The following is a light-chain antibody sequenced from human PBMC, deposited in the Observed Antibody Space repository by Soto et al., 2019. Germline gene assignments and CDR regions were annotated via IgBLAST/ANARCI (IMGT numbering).Light chain of an antibody. CDR1: QGISTY. CDR3: QQLKSYPLT. J-gene: IGKJ4*01. CDR2: GAS. V-gene: IGKV1-9*01. Sequence: DIQLTQSPSFLSASLGDRVTITCRATQGISTYLAWYQQKPGKAPKLLIYGASTLQSGIPSRFSGSGSGTEFTLTISSLQPEDFATYYCQQLKSYPLTFGGGTKVEIK.